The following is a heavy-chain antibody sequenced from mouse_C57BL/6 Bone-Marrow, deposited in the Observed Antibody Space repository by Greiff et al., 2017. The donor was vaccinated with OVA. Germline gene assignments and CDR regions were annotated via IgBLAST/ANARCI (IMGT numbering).Heavy chain of an antibody. CDR2: IYPRDGST. V-gene: IGHV1-85*01. D-gene: IGHD2-5*01. CDR3: ARSAYSNYVNYAMDY. Sequence: QVQLQQSGPELVKPGASVKLSCKASGYTFTSYDINWVKQRPGQGLEWIGWIYPRDGSTKYNEKFKGKATLTVDTSSSTAYMELHSLTSEDSAVYFCARSAYSNYVNYAMDYWGQGTSVTVSS. J-gene: IGHJ4*01. CDR1: GYTFTSYD.